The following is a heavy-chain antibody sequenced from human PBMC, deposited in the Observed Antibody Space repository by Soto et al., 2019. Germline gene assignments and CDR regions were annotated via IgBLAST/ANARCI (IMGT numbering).Heavy chain of an antibody. Sequence: ASVKVSCKASGYTFTSYGISWVRQATGQGLEWMGWISAYNGNTNYAQKHQGRVTMTTDTSTRTAYMELRSLRSDDTAVYFCARVVMTTVTNNWFDPWGQGTLVTVS. V-gene: IGHV1-18*04. CDR2: ISAYNGNT. J-gene: IGHJ5*02. CDR1: GYTFTSYG. CDR3: ARVVMTTVTNNWFDP. D-gene: IGHD4-17*01.